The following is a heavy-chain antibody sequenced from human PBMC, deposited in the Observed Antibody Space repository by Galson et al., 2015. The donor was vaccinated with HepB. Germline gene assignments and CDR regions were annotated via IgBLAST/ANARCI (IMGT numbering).Heavy chain of an antibody. CDR3: ARDDFCSGYHDY. CDR2: IDSGGST. D-gene: IGHD3-3*01. CDR1: GFTDSIHY. Sequence: SLRLSCAASGFTDSIHYMSWVRQAPGKGLEWVSVIDSGGSTYYADLVKGPFTIAKDNSKNTLYLQMNSLRAEDTAVYYRARDDFCSGYHDYWGQGTLVTVSS. J-gene: IGHJ4*02. V-gene: IGHV3-53*01.